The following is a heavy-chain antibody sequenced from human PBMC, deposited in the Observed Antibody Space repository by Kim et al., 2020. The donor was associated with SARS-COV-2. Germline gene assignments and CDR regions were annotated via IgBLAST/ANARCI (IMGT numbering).Heavy chain of an antibody. CDR1: GGSFSGYY. CDR3: ARARRTREVDY. Sequence: SETLSLTCAVYGGSFSGYYWSWIRQPPGKGLEWIGEINHSGSTNYNPSLKSRVTISVDTSKNQFSLKLSSVTAADTAVYYCARARRTREVDYWGQGTLVTVSS. J-gene: IGHJ4*02. V-gene: IGHV4-34*01. CDR2: INHSGST.